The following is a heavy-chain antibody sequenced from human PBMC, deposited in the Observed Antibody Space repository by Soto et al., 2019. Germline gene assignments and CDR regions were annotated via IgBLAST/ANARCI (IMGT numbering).Heavy chain of an antibody. CDR1: GGSISSSSYY. J-gene: IGHJ4*02. CDR2: IYYSGST. D-gene: IGHD3-10*01. V-gene: IGHV4-39*01. Sequence: SETLSLTCTVSGGSISSSSYYWGWIRQPPGKGLEWIGSIYYSGSTYYNPSLKSRVTISVDTSKNQFSLKLSSVTAADTAVYYCARYYGSGSYYNYWGQGTLVTVSS. CDR3: ARYYGSGSYYNY.